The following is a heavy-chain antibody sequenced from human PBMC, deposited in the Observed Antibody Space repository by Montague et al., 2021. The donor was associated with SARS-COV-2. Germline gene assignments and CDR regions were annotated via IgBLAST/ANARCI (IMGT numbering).Heavy chain of an antibody. J-gene: IGHJ4*02. CDR3: ARDRGGNYYFDY. CDR2: IYSGGST. Sequence: SRSLSCAASGFTVSSNYMSWVRQAPGKGLEWVSVIYSGGSTYYADSVKGRFTISRDNSKNTLYLQMNSLRAEDTAVYYCARDRGGNYYFDYWGQGTLVTVSS. V-gene: IGHV3-53*01. CDR1: GFTVSSNY. D-gene: IGHD1-7*01.